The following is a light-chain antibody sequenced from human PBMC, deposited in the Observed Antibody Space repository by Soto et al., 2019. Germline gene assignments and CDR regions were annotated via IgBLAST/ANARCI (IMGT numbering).Light chain of an antibody. Sequence: EIVLAQSPATLSLSPGERATLSCRASQSVTNSLTWYQQKPGQPPRLLIYDASNRATGIPARFSGSGSATDFTLTISSLEPEDFAVYYCQQRFDWPITFGQGTRLEIK. CDR3: QQRFDWPIT. J-gene: IGKJ5*01. V-gene: IGKV3-11*01. CDR1: QSVTNS. CDR2: DAS.